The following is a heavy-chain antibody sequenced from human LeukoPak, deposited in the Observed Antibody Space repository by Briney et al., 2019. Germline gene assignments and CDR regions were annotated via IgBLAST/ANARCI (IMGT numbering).Heavy chain of an antibody. V-gene: IGHV3-21*06. D-gene: IGHD3-3*01. CDR3: AKDRYGVFDY. Sequence: GGSLRLSCAASVFTFSTYNMNWVRQAPGKGLEWVSSITSSSRYTFYADSVKGRFTISRDNAKNSLYLQMNSLRAEDTAVYYCAKDRYGVFDYWGQGTLVTVSS. CDR2: ITSSSRYT. CDR1: VFTFSTYN. J-gene: IGHJ4*02.